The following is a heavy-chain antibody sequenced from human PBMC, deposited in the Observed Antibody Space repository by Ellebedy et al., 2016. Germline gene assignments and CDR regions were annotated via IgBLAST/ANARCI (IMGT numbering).Heavy chain of an antibody. Sequence: SVKVSCXASASTFTSSAVQRVRQARGQRLEWIGWIVVGSGNTNYAQKFQERVTITRDMSTSTAYMELSSLRSEDTAVYYCAADPDYCSGGSCYWTSDYWGQGTLVTVSS. CDR1: ASTFTSSA. V-gene: IGHV1-58*01. D-gene: IGHD2-15*01. CDR2: IVVGSGNT. J-gene: IGHJ4*02. CDR3: AADPDYCSGGSCYWTSDY.